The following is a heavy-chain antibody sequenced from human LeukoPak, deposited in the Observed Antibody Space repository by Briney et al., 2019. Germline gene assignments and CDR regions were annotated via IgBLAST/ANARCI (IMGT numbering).Heavy chain of an antibody. CDR1: GGTFSSYA. J-gene: IGHJ3*02. Sequence: SVKVSCKASGGTFSSYAISWVRQAPGQGLEWMGGIIPIFGTANYAQKFQGRVTITTDESTSTAYMELSSLGSEDTAVYYCARDLIVGATTNTFDIWGQGTMVTVSS. D-gene: IGHD1-26*01. CDR3: ARDLIVGATTNTFDI. CDR2: IIPIFGTA. V-gene: IGHV1-69*05.